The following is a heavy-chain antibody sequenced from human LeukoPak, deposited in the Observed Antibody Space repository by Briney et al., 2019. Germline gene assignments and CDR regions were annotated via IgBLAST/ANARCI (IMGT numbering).Heavy chain of an antibody. D-gene: IGHD3-10*01. J-gene: IGHJ1*01. CDR1: GLTFSNYD. CDR3: ARGSPPFQH. CDR2: IGTAGDT. V-gene: IGHV3-13*01. Sequence: GGSLRLSCAASGLTFSNYDMHWVRQATGQGLEWVSGIGTAGDTYYAGSVKGRFTISRENAKNSLYLQMKSLRAGDTAVYYCARGSPPFQHWGQGTLVTVSS.